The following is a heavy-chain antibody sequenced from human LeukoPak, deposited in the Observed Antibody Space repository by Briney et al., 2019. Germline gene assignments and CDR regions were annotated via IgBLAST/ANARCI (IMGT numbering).Heavy chain of an antibody. CDR1: GDSLTSHS. J-gene: IGHJ3*02. CDR2: VFHSGTT. Sequence: PSETLSLTCTVSGDSLTSHSWSWIRQTPGKGLEWIGYVFHSGTTNYSPSLKSRVTISLDTSKKQFYLRLASVTAADTAVYYCARRMATVTDGFDIWGRGRIVSVSS. D-gene: IGHD5-24*01. CDR3: ARRMATVTDGFDI. V-gene: IGHV4-59*08.